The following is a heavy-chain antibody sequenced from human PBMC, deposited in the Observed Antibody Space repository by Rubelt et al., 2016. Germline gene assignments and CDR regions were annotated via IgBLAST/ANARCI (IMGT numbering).Heavy chain of an antibody. D-gene: IGHD6-13*01. CDR3: ARRSSWTYYYRDV. CDR1: GGSTSSYS. V-gene: IGHV4-59*01. Sequence: QVQLQESGPGLVKPSETLSPTCTASGGSTSSYSWGWIRQPPGKGLDWIGYHYYSGGTNYNPSLKGRVTISVDTSMNQFSLELGCVTAADTAVYYCARRSSWTYYYRDVWGKGTTVTVSS. J-gene: IGHJ6*03. CDR2: HYYSGGT.